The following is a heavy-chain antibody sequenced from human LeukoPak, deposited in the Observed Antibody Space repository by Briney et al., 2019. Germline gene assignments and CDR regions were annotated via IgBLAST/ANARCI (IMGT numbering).Heavy chain of an antibody. V-gene: IGHV3-23*01. CDR2: ISGSGGNT. CDR1: GFTFSSYA. J-gene: IGHJ4*02. D-gene: IGHD3-22*01. CDR3: AKDTYYYDSSGCFDY. Sequence: PGGSLRLSCAASGFTFSSYAMSWVRQAPGKGLEWVSAISGSGGNTYYADSVKGRFTISRDNSKNTLYLQMNSLRAEDTAVYYCAKDTYYYDSSGCFDYWGQGALVTVSS.